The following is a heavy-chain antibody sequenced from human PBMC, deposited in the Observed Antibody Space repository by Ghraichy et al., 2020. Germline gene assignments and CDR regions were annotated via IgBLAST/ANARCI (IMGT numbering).Heavy chain of an antibody. Sequence: SETLSLTCTVSGVSITIGGYYWSWIRQHPGKGLEWIGYIDYTGSTYYNPSLKSRLTISSDTSKDQFSLKLTSVTAADTAVYFCARNCHDTSGHYRDAFDIWGQGTMVTVSS. J-gene: IGHJ3*02. CDR1: GVSITIGGYY. CDR2: IDYTGST. CDR3: ARNCHDTSGHYRDAFDI. V-gene: IGHV4-31*03. D-gene: IGHD3-22*01.